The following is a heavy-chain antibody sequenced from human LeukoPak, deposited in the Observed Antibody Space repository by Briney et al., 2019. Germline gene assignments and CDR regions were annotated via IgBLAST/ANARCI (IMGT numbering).Heavy chain of an antibody. CDR2: ISTDGSST. CDR3: ARDFLWGSGSR. CDR1: GFTFTRHW. Sequence: GGSLRLSCVVSGFTFTRHWMHWVHQAPGKGLVWVSRISTDGSSTSYADFVKGRFTISRDNAKNTLFLQMNSLRAEDTAVYYCARDFLWGSGSRWGQGTLVTVSS. V-gene: IGHV3-74*01. J-gene: IGHJ4*02. D-gene: IGHD3-10*01.